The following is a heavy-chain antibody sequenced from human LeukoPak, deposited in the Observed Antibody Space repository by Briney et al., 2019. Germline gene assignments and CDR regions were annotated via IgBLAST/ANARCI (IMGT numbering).Heavy chain of an antibody. Sequence: PSETLSLTCTVSGGSIRSYYWSWIRQPPGKGLEWIGYIYYSGSTNYNPSLKSRVTITVDTSKNQFPLKLSSVTAAATAVYYCARGGEGAFDIWGQGTMVTVSS. J-gene: IGHJ3*02. CDR3: ARGGEGAFDI. CDR2: IYYSGST. V-gene: IGHV4-59*01. CDR1: GGSIRSYY.